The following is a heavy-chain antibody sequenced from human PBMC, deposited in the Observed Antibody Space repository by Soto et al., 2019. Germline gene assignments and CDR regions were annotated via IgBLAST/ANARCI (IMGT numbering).Heavy chain of an antibody. CDR3: AKESGSYYGEFDY. V-gene: IGHV4-30-4*01. CDR1: GDSISSVDYF. CDR2: IYKSATT. J-gene: IGHJ4*02. Sequence: PSETLSLTCSVSGDSISSVDYFWAWIRQPPGQALEYIGYIYKSATTYYNPSFESRVAISLDTSKSQFSLNVTSVTAADTAVYYCAKESGSYYGEFDYWGQGTLVTVSS. D-gene: IGHD1-26*01.